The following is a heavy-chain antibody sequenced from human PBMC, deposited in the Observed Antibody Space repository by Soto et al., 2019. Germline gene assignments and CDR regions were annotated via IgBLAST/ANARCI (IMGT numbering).Heavy chain of an antibody. J-gene: IGHJ6*02. CDR3: ARDGYCSSTSCYRWDYYYYYGMDV. Sequence: QVQLVASGGDVVQPGRSLRLSCEASGFTFSYFGTHWVRQAPGKGLEWVAAISNDGSRKYYGDSVKGRITISRDNSKNTLYLQMDSLRDEDTAVYYCARDGYCSSTSCYRWDYYYYYGMDVWGQGTTVTVSS. D-gene: IGHD2-2*02. CDR1: GFTFSYFG. V-gene: IGHV3-30*03. CDR2: ISNDGSRK.